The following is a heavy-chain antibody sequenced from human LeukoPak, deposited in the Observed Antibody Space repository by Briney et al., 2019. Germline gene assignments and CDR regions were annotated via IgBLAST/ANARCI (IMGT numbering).Heavy chain of an antibody. CDR1: GYTFSSDG. Sequence: APLKISCKASGYTFSSDGISWVRQAPGQGLEWMGWIRAYNGKTNYAQKLQGRVTMTTDTSTSTAYMELRSLRSDDTAVYYCARTDPNCSSTSCYALYYYYGMDVWGKGTTVTVSS. CDR2: IRAYNGKT. V-gene: IGHV1-18*01. D-gene: IGHD2-2*01. J-gene: IGHJ6*04. CDR3: ARTDPNCSSTSCYALYYYYGMDV.